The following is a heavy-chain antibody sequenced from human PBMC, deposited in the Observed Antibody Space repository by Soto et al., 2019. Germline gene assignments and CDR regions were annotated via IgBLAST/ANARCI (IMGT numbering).Heavy chain of an antibody. V-gene: IGHV4-59*08. CDR3: GRLSWQQLVRWFDP. CDR2: IYYSGST. Sequence: SETLSLTCTVSGGSISSYYWSWIRQPPGKGLEWIGYIYYSGSTNYNPSLKSRVTISVDTSKNQFSLKLSSVTAADTAVYYCGRLSWQQLVRWFDPWGQGTLVTVSS. J-gene: IGHJ5*02. D-gene: IGHD6-13*01. CDR1: GGSISSYY.